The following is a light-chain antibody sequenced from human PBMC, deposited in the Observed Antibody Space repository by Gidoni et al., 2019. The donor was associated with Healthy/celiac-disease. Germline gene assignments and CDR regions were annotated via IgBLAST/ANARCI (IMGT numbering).Light chain of an antibody. J-gene: IGLJ2*01. Sequence: QSVLTQPPSVSGAPGQRVTISCTGSSSNIGAGYDVHWYQQLPGTAPKLLIYDNRKRPSGVPDRFSGSKSGTSASLAITGLQAEDEADYYCQSYDSSVVFGGGTKLTVL. CDR2: DNR. V-gene: IGLV1-40*01. CDR1: SSNIGAGYD. CDR3: QSYDSSVV.